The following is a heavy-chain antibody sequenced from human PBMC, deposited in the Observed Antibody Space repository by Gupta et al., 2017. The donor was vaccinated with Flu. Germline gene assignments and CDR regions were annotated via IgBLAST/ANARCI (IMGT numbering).Heavy chain of an antibody. CDR1: GFTFSSYA. D-gene: IGHD4-17*01. Sequence: EVQLLESGGGLVQPGGSLRLSCAASGFTFSSYAMSWVRQVPGKGLEWVSGISGGGTTTYYADSVKCRVSISRDNSKNMLYLQMNSVRAEDTAEYYCAKDGYGDPRPYEYYYYAMDVWGQGTTVTVSS. J-gene: IGHJ6*02. CDR3: AKDGYGDPRPYEYYYYAMDV. V-gene: IGHV3-23*01. CDR2: ISGGGTTT.